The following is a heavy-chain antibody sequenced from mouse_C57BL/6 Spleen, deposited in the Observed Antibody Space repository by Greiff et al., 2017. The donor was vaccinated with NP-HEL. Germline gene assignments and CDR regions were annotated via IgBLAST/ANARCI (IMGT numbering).Heavy chain of an antibody. J-gene: IGHJ2*01. D-gene: IGHD4-1*01. V-gene: IGHV1-50*01. CDR1: GYTFTSYW. CDR2: IDPSDSYT. CDR3: ARDGLGPGY. Sequence: VQLQQPGAELVKPGASVKLSCKASGYTFTSYWMQWVKQRPGQGLEWIGEIDPSDSYTNYNQKFKGKATLTVDTSSSTAYMQLSSLTSEDSAVYYCARDGLGPGYWGQGTTLTVSS.